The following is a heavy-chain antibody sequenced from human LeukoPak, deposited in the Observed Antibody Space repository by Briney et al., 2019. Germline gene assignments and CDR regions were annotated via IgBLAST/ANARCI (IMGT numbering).Heavy chain of an antibody. D-gene: IGHD6-19*01. Sequence: LTGGSLRLSCAASRFTFSSHDMHWVRQPTGKGLEWVSVIGTAGNTYYTDSVKGRFTISRENAKNSLYLQMDNLRAEDTAVYYCARSKSYSSGWTDFDCWGQGTLVTVSS. CDR3: ARSKSYSSGWTDFDC. CDR2: IGTAGNT. CDR1: RFTFSSHD. V-gene: IGHV3-13*01. J-gene: IGHJ4*02.